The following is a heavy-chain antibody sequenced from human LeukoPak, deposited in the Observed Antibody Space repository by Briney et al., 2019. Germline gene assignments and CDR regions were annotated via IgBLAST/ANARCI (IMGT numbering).Heavy chain of an antibody. Sequence: SVKVSCKASGGTFSSYAISWVRQAPGQGLEWVGRIIPIFGIANYAQKFQGRVTITADKSTSTAYMELSSLRSEDTAVYYCARGRTAMAPVGPLDYWGQGTLVTVSS. CDR2: IIPIFGIA. V-gene: IGHV1-69*04. D-gene: IGHD5-18*01. J-gene: IGHJ4*02. CDR1: GGTFSSYA. CDR3: ARGRTAMAPVGPLDY.